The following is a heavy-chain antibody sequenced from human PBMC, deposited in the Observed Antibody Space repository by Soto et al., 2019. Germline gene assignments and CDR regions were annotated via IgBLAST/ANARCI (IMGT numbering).Heavy chain of an antibody. CDR2: IRGSGTNR. J-gene: IGHJ4*02. V-gene: IGHV3-23*01. CDR1: GFTFSSYA. Sequence: EVQLLESGGGLVQPGGSLRLSCAASGFTFSSYAMTWVLQAPGKGLEWVSAIRGSGTNRYYAESVKGRFTISRDNSTNTLYLQMNSLRAEDTAVYYWAKDRVDYGDYRGLDYWGQGTLVTVSS. D-gene: IGHD4-17*01. CDR3: AKDRVDYGDYRGLDY.